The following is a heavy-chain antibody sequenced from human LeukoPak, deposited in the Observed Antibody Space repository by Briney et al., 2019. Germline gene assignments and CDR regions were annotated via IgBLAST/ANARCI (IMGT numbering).Heavy chain of an antibody. Sequence: GGSLRLSCAASGFTFSSYGMHWVRQAPGKGLEWVAVISYDGSNKYYADSVKGRFTISRDNPKNTLYLQMNSLRAEDTAVYYCAKEGTDSGSNWFDPWGQGTLVTVSS. CDR1: GFTFSSYG. V-gene: IGHV3-30*18. CDR3: AKEGTDSGSNWFDP. CDR2: ISYDGSNK. J-gene: IGHJ5*02. D-gene: IGHD6-6*01.